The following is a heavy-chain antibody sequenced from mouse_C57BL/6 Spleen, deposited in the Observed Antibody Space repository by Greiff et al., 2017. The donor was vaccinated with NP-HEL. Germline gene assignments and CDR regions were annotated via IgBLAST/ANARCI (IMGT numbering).Heavy chain of an antibody. J-gene: IGHJ4*01. CDR3: ARSDGWAMDY. Sequence: QVQLQQPGAELVKPGASVKLSCKASGYTFTSYWMHWVTQRPGRGLAWIGRIDPNSGGTKYTAQFTSKATLTVDKPSSTAYMQLSSLTSEDSAGYYCARSDGWAMDYWGQGTSVTVSS. CDR2: IDPNSGGT. CDR1: GYTFTSYW. D-gene: IGHD1-2*01. V-gene: IGHV1-72*01.